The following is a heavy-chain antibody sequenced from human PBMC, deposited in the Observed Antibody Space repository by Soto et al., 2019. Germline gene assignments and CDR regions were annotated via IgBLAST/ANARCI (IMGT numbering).Heavy chain of an antibody. J-gene: IGHJ6*02. CDR2: ITQSGST. CDR3: ARGLRASFGVRLSYYYYGMDV. Sequence: SETLSLTCAVYGGSFSDYSWSWIRQPPGKGLECIGDITQSGSTDYNPSLKSRVTISIDTSKNQFSLKLSSVTAADTAMYYCARGLRASFGVRLSYYYYGMDVWGQGTTVTVSS. D-gene: IGHD3-10*01. V-gene: IGHV4-34*01. CDR1: GGSFSDYS.